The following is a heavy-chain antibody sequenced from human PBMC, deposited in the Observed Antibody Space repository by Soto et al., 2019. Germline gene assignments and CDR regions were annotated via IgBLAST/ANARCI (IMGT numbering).Heavy chain of an antibody. CDR2: ISGSGGST. J-gene: IGHJ4*02. CDR1: GFTFSSYA. Sequence: GGSLRLSCAASGFTFSSYAMSWVRQAPGKGLEWVSAISGSGGSTYYADSVKGRFTISRDNSKNTLYLQMNSLRAEDTAVYYCAKDPRYCSGGSCYSFSYFDYWGQGTLVTVSS. CDR3: AKDPRYCSGGSCYSFSYFDY. D-gene: IGHD2-15*01. V-gene: IGHV3-23*01.